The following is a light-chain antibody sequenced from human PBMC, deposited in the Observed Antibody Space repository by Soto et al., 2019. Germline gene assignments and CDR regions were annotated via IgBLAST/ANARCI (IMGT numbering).Light chain of an antibody. CDR2: DES. V-gene: IGKV3-11*01. J-gene: IGKJ4*01. Sequence: DIVLTQSPATLSLSPGDSATLSCRASQSVSSYLAWYQQKPGQAPRILIYDESNRATGIPDRFSGSGSGTDLNLTISRLEPEDFAVYYCQQRSNWPLTCGGGTKVDIK. CDR3: QQRSNWPLT. CDR1: QSVSSY.